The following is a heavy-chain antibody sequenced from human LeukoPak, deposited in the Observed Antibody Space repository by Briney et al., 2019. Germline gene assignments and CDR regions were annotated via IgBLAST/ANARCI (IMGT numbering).Heavy chain of an antibody. Sequence: SVKVSCKTSGFTFISSAVQWVRQARGQRLEWIGGIVDGSGNTNYAQKFQERVTITRDMSTSTAYMELSSLRSEDTAVYYCAADPSYSSGYRYYFDYWGQGTLVTVSS. D-gene: IGHD3-22*01. CDR1: GFTFISSA. V-gene: IGHV1-58*01. CDR3: AADPSYSSGYRYYFDY. CDR2: IVDGSGNT. J-gene: IGHJ4*02.